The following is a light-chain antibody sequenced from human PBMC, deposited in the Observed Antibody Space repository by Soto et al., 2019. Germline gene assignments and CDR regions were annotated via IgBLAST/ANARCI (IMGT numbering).Light chain of an antibody. CDR1: SSDVGGYNY. Sequence: QSVLTQPASVSGSPGQSITSSCTGTSSDVGGYNYVSWYQQHPGKAPKLMIYDVSNRPSGVSYRFSGSKSGNTASLTISGLQAEDEADYYCSSYTSSSTLYVFGTGTKLTVL. V-gene: IGLV2-14*03. CDR2: DVS. J-gene: IGLJ1*01. CDR3: SSYTSSSTLYV.